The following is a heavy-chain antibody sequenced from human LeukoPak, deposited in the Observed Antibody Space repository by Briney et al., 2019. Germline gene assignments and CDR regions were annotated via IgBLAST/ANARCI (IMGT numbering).Heavy chain of an antibody. D-gene: IGHD6-19*01. CDR3: ASQGAVKEKDYYYYGMDV. CDR2: INPNSGGT. Sequence: SVKVSCKASGYTFTGYCMHWVRQAPGQGLEWMGRINPNSGGTNYAQKFQGRVTMTRDTSISTAYMELSRLRSDDTAVYYCASQGAVKEKDYYYYGMDVWGQGTTVTVS. V-gene: IGHV1-2*06. CDR1: GYTFTGYC. J-gene: IGHJ6*02.